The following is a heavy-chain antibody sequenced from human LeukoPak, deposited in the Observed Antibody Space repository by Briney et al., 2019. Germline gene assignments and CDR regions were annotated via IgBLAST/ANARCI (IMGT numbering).Heavy chain of an antibody. V-gene: IGHV4-59*01. Sequence: SETLSLTCTVSGGSISSYYWSWIRQPPGKGLEWIGYIYYSGSTNYNPSLKSRVTISVDTSKNQFSLKLSSVTAADTAVYYCARAGGLVVAGTFDPWGQGTLVTVSS. J-gene: IGHJ5*02. CDR1: GGSISSYY. CDR3: ARAGGLVVAGTFDP. D-gene: IGHD6-19*01. CDR2: IYYSGST.